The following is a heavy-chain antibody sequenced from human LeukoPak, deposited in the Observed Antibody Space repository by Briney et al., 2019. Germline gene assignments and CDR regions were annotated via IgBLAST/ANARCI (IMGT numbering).Heavy chain of an antibody. CDR3: ARHVPRYSSGWYGYYMDV. V-gene: IGHV5-51*01. CDR2: IYPGDSDT. J-gene: IGHJ6*03. CDR1: GYSFTSYW. D-gene: IGHD6-19*01. Sequence: GESLKISCKGSGYSFTSYWIGWVRQMPGKGPEWMGIIYPGDSDTRYSPSFQGQVTISADKSISTAYLQWSSLKASDTAMYYCARHVPRYSSGWYGYYMDVWGKGTTVTVSS.